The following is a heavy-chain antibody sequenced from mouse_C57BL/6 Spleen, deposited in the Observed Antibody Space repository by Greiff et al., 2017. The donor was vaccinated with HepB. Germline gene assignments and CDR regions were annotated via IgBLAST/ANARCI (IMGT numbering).Heavy chain of an antibody. V-gene: IGHV1-59*01. CDR3: ARGTNRYWYFDV. J-gene: IGHJ1*03. CDR2: IDPSDSYT. D-gene: IGHD1-3*01. CDR1: GYTFTSYW. Sequence: QVQLQQPGAELVRPGTSVKLSCKASGYTFTSYWMHWVKQRPGQGLEWIGVIDPSDSYTNYNQKFKGKATLTVDTSSSTAYMQLSSLTSEDSAVYYCARGTNRYWYFDVWGTGTTVTVSS.